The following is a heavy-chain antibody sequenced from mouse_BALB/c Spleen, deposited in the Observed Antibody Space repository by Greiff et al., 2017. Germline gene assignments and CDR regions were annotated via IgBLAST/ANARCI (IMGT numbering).Heavy chain of an antibody. J-gene: IGHJ1*01. V-gene: IGHV5-6*01. D-gene: IGHD1-1*01. CDR3: TGTYYGSSSWYFDV. CDR1: GFTFSSYG. CDR2: ISSGGSYT. Sequence: EVKLVESGGDLVKPGGSLKLSCAASGFTFSSYGMSWVRQTPDKRLEWVATISSGGSYTYYPDSVKGRVTISRDNAKNTLYLQMSSLKSEDTAMYYGTGTYYGSSSWYFDVWGAGTTVTVSS.